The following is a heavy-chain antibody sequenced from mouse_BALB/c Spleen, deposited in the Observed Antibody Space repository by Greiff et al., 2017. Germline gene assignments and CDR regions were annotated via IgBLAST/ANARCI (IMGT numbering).Heavy chain of an antibody. D-gene: IGHD2-4*01. CDR3: AREGDYDYDGEFAY. CDR1: GFTFSSYG. CDR2: INSNGGST. Sequence: EVKLMESGGGLVQPGGSLNLSCAASGFTFSSYGMSWVRQTPDKRLELVATINSNGGSTYYPDSVKGRFTISRDNAKNTLYLQMSSLKSEDTAMYYCAREGDYDYDGEFAYWGQGTLVTVSA. V-gene: IGHV5-6-3*01. J-gene: IGHJ3*01.